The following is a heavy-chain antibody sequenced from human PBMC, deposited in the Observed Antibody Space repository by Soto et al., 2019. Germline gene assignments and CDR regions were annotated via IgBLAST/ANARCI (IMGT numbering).Heavy chain of an antibody. Sequence: GESLKISCQVSGYHFTSYLIGCGHQMPGKGLEWLGLIFPGESDGRYSPSFEGQVTISVDNSSTAAYLQWDNLKGSDTATYFCARIHMLTFGGLVPRPCAYYPDYWGQVTRVTVSS. CDR1: GYHFTSYL. V-gene: IGHV5-51*07. J-gene: IGHJ4*02. D-gene: IGHD3-16*01. CDR3: ARIHMLTFGGLVPRPCAYYPDY. CDR2: IFPGESDG.